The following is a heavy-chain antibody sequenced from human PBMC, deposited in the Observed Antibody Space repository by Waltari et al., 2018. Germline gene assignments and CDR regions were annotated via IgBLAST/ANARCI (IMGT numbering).Heavy chain of an antibody. CDR3: GRDHRGGTDFDY. D-gene: IGHD2-15*01. CDR1: GLTFSRNW. J-gene: IGHJ4*02. V-gene: IGHV3-7*01. Sequence: EVQLVESGGGLVQPGGSLRLSCAASGLTFSRNWMSWVRQAPGKGLEWVANIKEDGSEKYYQDSVKGRFTISRDNAKNSLYLQMNSLRAEDTAVYYCGRDHRGGTDFDYWGQGTLVTVSS. CDR2: IKEDGSEK.